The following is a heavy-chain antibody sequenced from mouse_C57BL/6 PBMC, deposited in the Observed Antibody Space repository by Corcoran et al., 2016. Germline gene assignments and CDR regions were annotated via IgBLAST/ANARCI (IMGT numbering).Heavy chain of an antibody. J-gene: IGHJ2*01. CDR2: INPNNGGT. D-gene: IGHD2-4*01. Sequence: EVQLQQSGPELVKPGASVKISCKASGYTFTDYYMKWVKQSHGKGLEWIGDINPNNGGTSFNQKFKGKATLTVDKSSSTAYMELRSLTSEDSAVYYGATHYDYDGAFDYWGQGTTLTVSS. CDR3: ATHYDYDGAFDY. CDR1: GYTFTDYY. V-gene: IGHV1-26*01.